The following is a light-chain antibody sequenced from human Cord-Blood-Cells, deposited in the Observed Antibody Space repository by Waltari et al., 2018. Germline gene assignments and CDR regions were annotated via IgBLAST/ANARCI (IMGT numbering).Light chain of an antibody. CDR3: SAWDNSLSAWV. J-gene: IGLJ3*02. CDR2: RNN. Sequence: QAGLTQPPSVSKGLRQTATLTCPGNSNNVGNQGAAWLQQHQGHPPKLLSYRNNNRPSGISERLSASRSGNTASLTITGLQPEDEADYYCSAWDNSLSAWVFGGGTKLTVL. V-gene: IGLV10-54*01. CDR1: SNNVGNQG.